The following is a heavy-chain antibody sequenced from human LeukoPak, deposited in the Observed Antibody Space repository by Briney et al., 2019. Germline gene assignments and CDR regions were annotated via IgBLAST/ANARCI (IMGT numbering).Heavy chain of an antibody. Sequence: GRSLRLSCAASGFTFSSYAMHWVRQAPGKGLEWVADISYNGSNKYYADSVKGRLTISRDNSKSTLYLQMNSLRAEDTATYYCARSPYYDILAGFYYYFDYWGQGILVTVSS. CDR1: GFTFSSYA. CDR3: ARSPYYDILAGFYYYFDY. J-gene: IGHJ4*02. V-gene: IGHV3-30-3*01. D-gene: IGHD3-9*01. CDR2: ISYNGSNK.